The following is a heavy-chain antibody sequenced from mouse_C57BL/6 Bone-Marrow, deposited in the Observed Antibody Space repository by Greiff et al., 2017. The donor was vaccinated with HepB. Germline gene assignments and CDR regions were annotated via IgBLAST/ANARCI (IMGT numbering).Heavy chain of an antibody. CDR1: GYTFTSYW. CDR2: IYPGSGST. CDR3: ARPTVVATDYAMDY. Sequence: QVQLQQPGAELVKPGASVKMSCKASGYTFTSYWITWLKQRPGQGLEWIGDIYPGSGSTNYNEKFKSKATLTVDTSSSTAYMQLSSLTSEDSAVYYCARPTVVATDYAMDYWGQGTSVTVSS. V-gene: IGHV1-55*01. D-gene: IGHD1-1*01. J-gene: IGHJ4*01.